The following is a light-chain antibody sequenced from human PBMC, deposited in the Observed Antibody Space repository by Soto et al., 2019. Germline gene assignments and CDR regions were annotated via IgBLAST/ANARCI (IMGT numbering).Light chain of an antibody. Sequence: EIVLTQSPATLSLSPGECATLSCIARQSLNKFLVWYQQKPGQAPRLLIADASKRATGIPARFSGSGSGKDFTLTISRLEPEDFAVYYCQQFATSPLTFGGGTKVDIK. J-gene: IGKJ4*01. CDR1: QSLNKF. CDR3: QQFATSPLT. V-gene: IGKV3-11*01. CDR2: DAS.